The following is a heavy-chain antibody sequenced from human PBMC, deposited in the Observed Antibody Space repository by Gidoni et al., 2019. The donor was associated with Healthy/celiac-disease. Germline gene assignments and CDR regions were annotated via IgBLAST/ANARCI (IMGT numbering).Heavy chain of an antibody. D-gene: IGHD3-22*01. V-gene: IGHV4-4*02. CDR1: GGSISSSNW. J-gene: IGHJ5*02. CDR3: ARQTMIVVVITTGGWFDP. CDR2: IYHSGST. Sequence: QVQLQESVPGLVKPSGTLSLTCAVSGGSISSSNWWRWVRQPPGKGLEWIGEIYHSGSTNYNPSLKSRVTRSVDKSKNQFSLKLSSVTAADTAVYYCARQTMIVVVITTGGWFDPWGQGTLVTVSS.